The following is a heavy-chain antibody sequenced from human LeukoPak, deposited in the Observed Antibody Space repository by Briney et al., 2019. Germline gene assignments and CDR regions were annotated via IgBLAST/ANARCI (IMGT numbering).Heavy chain of an antibody. CDR2: IIPIFGTA. V-gene: IGHV1-69*01. Sequence: VKVSCKASGGTFSSYAISWVRQAPGQGLEWMGGIIPIFGTANYAQKFQGRVTITADESTSTAYMELSSLRSEDTAVYYCARSPLVALGELSFGYFDYWGQGTLVTVSS. CDR1: GGTFSSYA. J-gene: IGHJ4*02. D-gene: IGHD3-16*02. CDR3: ARSPLVALGELSFGYFDY.